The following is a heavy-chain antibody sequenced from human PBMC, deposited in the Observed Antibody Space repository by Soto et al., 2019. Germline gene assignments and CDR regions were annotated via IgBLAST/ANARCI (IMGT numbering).Heavy chain of an antibody. J-gene: IGHJ6*02. D-gene: IGHD2-8*01. V-gene: IGHV1-8*01. CDR3: ARGGDIVLMVYAIRYYYYGMDV. CDR2: MNPNSGNT. CDR1: GYTFTSYD. Sequence: GASVKVSCKASGYTFTSYDINWVRQATGQGLEWMGWMNPNSGNTGYAQKFQGRVTMTRNTSISTAYMELSSLRSEDTAVYYCARGGDIVLMVYAIRYYYYGMDVWGQGTTVTVSS.